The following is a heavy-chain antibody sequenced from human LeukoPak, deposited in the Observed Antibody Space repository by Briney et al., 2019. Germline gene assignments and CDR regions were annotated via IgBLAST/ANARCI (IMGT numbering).Heavy chain of an antibody. V-gene: IGHV3-23*01. Sequence: GGSLRLSCAASGFTFSSYAMSWVRQAPGKGLEWVPVISGSGGSTYYADSVKGRFTISRDNSKNTLYLQMNSLRAEDTAVYYCAKPAPATEYFYYGMDVWGQGTTVTVSS. D-gene: IGHD5-24*01. J-gene: IGHJ6*02. CDR2: ISGSGGST. CDR3: AKPAPATEYFYYGMDV. CDR1: GFTFSSYA.